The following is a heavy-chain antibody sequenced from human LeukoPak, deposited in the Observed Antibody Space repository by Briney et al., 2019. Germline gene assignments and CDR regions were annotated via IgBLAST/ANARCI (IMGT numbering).Heavy chain of an antibody. CDR3: AREGGIFYMIDY. J-gene: IGHJ4*02. Sequence: SQTLSLTCAISGDCVSSNSACWHWIRQSPSRGLEWLGRTYYRSKWGNNYAVSVKSRITINPDTSKNQFSLQLMSVTSEDTAVYYCAREGGIFYMIDYWGQGTLVTVSS. CDR1: GDCVSSNSAC. CDR2: TYYRSKWGN. D-gene: IGHD2-8*01. V-gene: IGHV6-1*01.